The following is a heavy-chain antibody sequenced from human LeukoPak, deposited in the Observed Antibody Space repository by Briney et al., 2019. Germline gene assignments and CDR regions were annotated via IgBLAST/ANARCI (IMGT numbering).Heavy chain of an antibody. CDR1: AFTFRSYG. Sequence: PGGSLRLSCAASAFTFRSYGMHWVRQAPGKGLEWVAFIRYHGSDKYYADSVKDRFTISRDNSKSTLYLQMNSLRAEDTAVYFCARDPAPAVVLPGALDIWGQGTMVTVSS. CDR2: IRYHGSDK. V-gene: IGHV3-30*02. J-gene: IGHJ3*02. CDR3: ARDPAPAVVLPGALDI. D-gene: IGHD2-2*01.